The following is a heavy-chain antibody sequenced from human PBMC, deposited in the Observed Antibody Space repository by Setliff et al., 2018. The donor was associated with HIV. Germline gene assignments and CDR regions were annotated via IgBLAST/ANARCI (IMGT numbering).Heavy chain of an antibody. CDR1: GGSISSYY. CDR3: ARNPCSGGSCPDAFDI. V-gene: IGHV4-59*01. CDR2: IYYSGST. J-gene: IGHJ3*02. D-gene: IGHD2-15*01. Sequence: ASETLSLTCTVSGGSISSYYWSWIRQPPGKGLEWIGYIYYSGSTNYNPSLKSRVTISVDTSKNQFSLKLSSVTAADTAVYYCARNPCSGGSCPDAFDIWGQGTMVTV.